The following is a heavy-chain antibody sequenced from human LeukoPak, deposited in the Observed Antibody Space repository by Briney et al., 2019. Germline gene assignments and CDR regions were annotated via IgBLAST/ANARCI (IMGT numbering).Heavy chain of an antibody. CDR1: GFTFSNYA. D-gene: IGHD6-19*01. J-gene: IGHJ4*02. V-gene: IGHV3-64D*06. Sequence: PGGSLRLSCSASGFTFSNYAMHWVRQAPGKGLECVSAMNGRFTISRDNSKNTLYPQMSSLRAEDTAVYYCVKTTGYSSDPLDCWGQGTLVTVSP. CDR3: VKTTGYSSDPLDC.